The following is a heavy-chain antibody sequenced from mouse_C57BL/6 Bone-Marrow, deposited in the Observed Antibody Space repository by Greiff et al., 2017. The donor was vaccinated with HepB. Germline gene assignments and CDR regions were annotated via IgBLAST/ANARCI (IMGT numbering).Heavy chain of an antibody. J-gene: IGHJ3*01. CDR2: ISSGGSYT. D-gene: IGHD2-4*01. CDR3: ARHRAMITTGFAY. CDR1: GFTFSSYG. Sequence: EVQLQESGGDLVKPGGSLKLSCAASGFTFSSYGMSWVRQTPDKRLEWVATISSGGSYTYYPDSVKGRFTISRNNAKNTLYLQMSSLKSEDTAMYYCARHRAMITTGFAYWGQGTLVTVSA. V-gene: IGHV5-6*01.